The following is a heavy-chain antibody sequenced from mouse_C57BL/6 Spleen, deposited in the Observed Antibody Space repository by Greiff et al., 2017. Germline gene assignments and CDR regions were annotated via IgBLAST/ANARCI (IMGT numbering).Heavy chain of an antibody. Sequence: QVQLQQPGAELVRPGSSVKLSCKASGYTFTSYWMHWVKQRPIQGLEWIGNIDPSDSETHYNQKFKDKATLTVDKSSSTAYMQLSSLTSEDSAVYYCARAPYYGSFDDWGQGTTLTVSS. J-gene: IGHJ2*01. CDR3: ARAPYYGSFDD. V-gene: IGHV1-52*01. D-gene: IGHD1-1*01. CDR1: GYTFTSYW. CDR2: IDPSDSET.